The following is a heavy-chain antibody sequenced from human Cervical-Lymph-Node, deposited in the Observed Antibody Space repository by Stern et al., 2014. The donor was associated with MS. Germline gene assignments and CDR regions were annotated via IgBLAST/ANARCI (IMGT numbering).Heavy chain of an antibody. V-gene: IGHV4-59*01. CDR1: GGGSISNYY. J-gene: IGHJ4*02. D-gene: IGHD6-13*01. Sequence: VQLQESGPGLVKPSETLSLTCTVSGGGSISNYYWSWIRQPPGKGPEWIGYIYSSGSTNYNPSLKSRVTISVDTSKNQFSLKLSSVTAADTAVYYCARGPFGSSFDYWGQGTLGTVSS. CDR3: ARGPFGSSFDY. CDR2: IYSSGST.